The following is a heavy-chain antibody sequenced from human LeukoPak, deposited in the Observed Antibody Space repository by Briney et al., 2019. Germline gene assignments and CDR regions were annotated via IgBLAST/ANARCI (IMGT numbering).Heavy chain of an antibody. D-gene: IGHD5-12*01. V-gene: IGHV4-34*01. CDR2: IDHSGST. CDR1: GGSFSGYY. Sequence: SETLSLTCAVYGGSFSGYYDWSWIRQPPGKGLEWIGEIDHSGSTNYNASLESRVTISVDTSKKQFSLKLSSVTAADTAVYYCARSKRGVATIRDYYYGMDVWGQGTTVTVSS. J-gene: IGHJ6*02. CDR3: ARSKRGVATIRDYYYGMDV.